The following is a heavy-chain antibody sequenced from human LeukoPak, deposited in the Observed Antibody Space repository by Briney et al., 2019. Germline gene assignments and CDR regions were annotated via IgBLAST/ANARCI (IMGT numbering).Heavy chain of an antibody. Sequence: GGSLRLSCAASGFTFRNYAMTWVRQSPGKGLEWVSTMSGSGGSTDYADSGKGRFTISRDNSKNTLYLQMNSLRAEDTARYYCAKDAHQLIRGGIYFDFWGQGSLVTVSS. V-gene: IGHV3-23*01. CDR3: AKDAHQLIRGGIYFDF. CDR2: MSGSGGST. D-gene: IGHD2-8*01. CDR1: GFTFRNYA. J-gene: IGHJ4*02.